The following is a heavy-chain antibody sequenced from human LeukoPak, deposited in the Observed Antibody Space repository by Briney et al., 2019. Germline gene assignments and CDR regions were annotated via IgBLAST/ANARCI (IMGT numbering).Heavy chain of an antibody. CDR1: GGSISSSSYY. V-gene: IGHV4-39*01. CDR3: ARHVHTYGSGILN. Sequence: SETLSLTCTVSGGSISSSSYYWGWIRQPPGKGLEWIGSIYYSGNTYYNPSVKSRVSVSVDTSKNQFSLKLSSVTAADTAVYYCARHVHTYGSGILNWGQGTLVTVSS. CDR2: IYYSGNT. D-gene: IGHD3-10*01. J-gene: IGHJ4*02.